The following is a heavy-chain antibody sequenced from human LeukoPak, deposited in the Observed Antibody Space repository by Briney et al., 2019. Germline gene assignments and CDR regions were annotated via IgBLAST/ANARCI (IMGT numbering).Heavy chain of an antibody. V-gene: IGHV3-66*01. D-gene: IGHD3-22*01. CDR2: IYSGGST. CDR1: EFSVGSNY. Sequence: GGSLRLSCAASEFSVGSNYMTWVRQAPGKGLEWVSLIYSGGSTYYADSVKGRFTISRDNSKNTLYLQMNSLRAEDTAVYYCARARKDYYDSSGYYFDYWGQGTLVIVSS. J-gene: IGHJ4*02. CDR3: ARARKDYYDSSGYYFDY.